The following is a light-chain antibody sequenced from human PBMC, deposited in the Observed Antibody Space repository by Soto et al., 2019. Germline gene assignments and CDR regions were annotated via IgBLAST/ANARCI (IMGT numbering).Light chain of an antibody. V-gene: IGKV3-15*01. Sequence: EVVVTQSPDIVSVSPGGSVTLFCRTSQSVSTHVYWYQQKPGKAPRLLISAAFNRATGVSDRVSGSGSGTDFSLTITSLQSPDEGIYYCQQQQYWPPRTFGRGTRVEIK. J-gene: IGKJ4*02. CDR3: QQQQYWPPRT. CDR2: AAF. CDR1: QSVSTH.